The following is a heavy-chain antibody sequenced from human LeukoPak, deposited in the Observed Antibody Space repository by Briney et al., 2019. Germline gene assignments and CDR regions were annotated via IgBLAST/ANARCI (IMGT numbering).Heavy chain of an antibody. J-gene: IGHJ4*02. D-gene: IGHD3-22*01. Sequence: GGSLRLSCAASGFSFSAYNINWVRQAPGKGLEWVSCISPSGDHRYYADSVRGQFTISRDNAKNSVYLQMNSLRAEDTAVYYCARDAAYFDSSGYYPDPLDYWGQGTLVSVSS. CDR3: ARDAAYFDSSGYYPDPLDY. CDR1: GFSFSAYN. CDR2: ISPSGDHR. V-gene: IGHV3-21*01.